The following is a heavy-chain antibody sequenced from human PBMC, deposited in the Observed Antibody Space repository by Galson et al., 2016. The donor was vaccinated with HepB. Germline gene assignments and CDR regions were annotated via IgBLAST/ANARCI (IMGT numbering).Heavy chain of an antibody. CDR1: GYTFTSYW. Sequence: QSGAEVKKPGESLKISCKGFGYTFTSYWIAWVRQLPGKGLEWMGIIYAGDSDTKYGPSFQGQVTISVDKSISTAYLQWSSLTASDTAIYYCARHLWGSDSFDVWGQGTMLSVSS. V-gene: IGHV5-51*01. J-gene: IGHJ3*01. D-gene: IGHD3-22*01. CDR3: ARHLWGSDSFDV. CDR2: IYAGDSDT.